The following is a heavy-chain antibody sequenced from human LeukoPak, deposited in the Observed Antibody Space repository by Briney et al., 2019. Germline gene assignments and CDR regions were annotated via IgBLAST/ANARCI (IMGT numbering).Heavy chain of an antibody. J-gene: IGHJ4*02. CDR3: ARDSSSGWPYYFDY. CDR2: IYTSGST. V-gene: IGHV4-4*07. Sequence: SETLSLTCTVSGGSISSYYWSWIRQPAGKGLEWIGRIYTSGSTNYNPSLKSRVTISVDKSKHQFSLKLSSVTAADTAVYYCARDSSSGWPYYFDYWGQGTLVTVSS. CDR1: GGSISSYY. D-gene: IGHD6-19*01.